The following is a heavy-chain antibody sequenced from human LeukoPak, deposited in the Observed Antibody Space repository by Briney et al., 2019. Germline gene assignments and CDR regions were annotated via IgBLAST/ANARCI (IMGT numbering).Heavy chain of an antibody. Sequence: GGSLRLSCAASGFTFSNYDMSWVRQAPGKGLEWVSAISGSGGSTYYADSVKGRFAISRDKSKNSLFLQMNSLRSEDTAVYYRAKHIHGGNFDYWGQGTLVTVSS. J-gene: IGHJ4*02. V-gene: IGHV3-23*01. D-gene: IGHD4-23*01. CDR3: AKHIHGGNFDY. CDR1: GFTFSNYD. CDR2: ISGSGGST.